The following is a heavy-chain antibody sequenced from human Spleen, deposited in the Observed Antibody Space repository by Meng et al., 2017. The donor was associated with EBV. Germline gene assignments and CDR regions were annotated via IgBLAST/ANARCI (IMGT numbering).Heavy chain of an antibody. CDR1: GGSISRSKW. J-gene: IGHJ5*02. D-gene: IGHD3-22*01. CDR2: IHHSGST. CDR3: ARVLDPGYSNWFDP. V-gene: IGHV4-4*02. Sequence: QVKLQESGRGLAKPTGTLPLPCGGSGGSISRSKWWSWVRQPPGEGLEWIGEIHHSGSTNFNPSLKSRVTISVDKSKNQFSLKLSSVTAADTAIYYCARVLDPGYSNWFDPWGQGTLVTVSS.